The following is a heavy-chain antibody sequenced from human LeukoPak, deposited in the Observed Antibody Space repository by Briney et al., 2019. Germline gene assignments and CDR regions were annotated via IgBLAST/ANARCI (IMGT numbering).Heavy chain of an antibody. J-gene: IGHJ4*02. D-gene: IGHD1-1*01. CDR1: GFIFRSHN. V-gene: IGHV3-33*08. Sequence: PGRSLRLTCAASGFIFRSHNMHWVRQAPGKGLEWVAFIWSDGSNKYYADSVKGRFTISRDNSEDTLYLQMNSLRVEDTAVYYCARDPAGSGFAFDSWGQGALVTVSS. CDR3: ARDPAGSGFAFDS. CDR2: IWSDGSNK.